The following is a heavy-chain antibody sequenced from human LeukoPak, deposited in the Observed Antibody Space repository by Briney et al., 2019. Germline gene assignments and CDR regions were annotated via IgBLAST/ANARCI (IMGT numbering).Heavy chain of an antibody. Sequence: SETLSLTCTVSGVSISSSSYYWGWLRQPPGKGLEWIGSIYYSGSTYYNPSLKSRFTISVDTSKNQFSLKLSSVTAADTAVYYCARRIIAAGGGNFDYWGQGTLVTVSS. CDR2: IYYSGST. V-gene: IGHV4-39*01. D-gene: IGHD6-25*01. CDR3: ARRIIAAGGGNFDY. J-gene: IGHJ4*02. CDR1: GVSISSSSYY.